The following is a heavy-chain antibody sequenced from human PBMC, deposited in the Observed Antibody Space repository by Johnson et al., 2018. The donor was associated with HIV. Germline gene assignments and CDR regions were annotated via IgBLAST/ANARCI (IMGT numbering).Heavy chain of an antibody. J-gene: IGHJ3*02. CDR2: ISYDGSNK. CDR3: AKDGDDGDEADGTKGAFDI. D-gene: IGHD2-2*01. CDR1: GFTFSSYA. Sequence: QMQLVESGGGVVQPGRSLRLSCAASGFTFSSYAMHWVRQAPGKGLEWVAVISYDGSNKYYADSVKGRFTISRDNSKNTLYLQMNSLRVEDTALYYCAKDGDDGDEADGTKGAFDIWGQGTMVTVSS. V-gene: IGHV3-30*04.